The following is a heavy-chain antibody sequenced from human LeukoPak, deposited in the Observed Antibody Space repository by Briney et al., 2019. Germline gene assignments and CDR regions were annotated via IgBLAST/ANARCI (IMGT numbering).Heavy chain of an antibody. V-gene: IGHV4-39*01. D-gene: IGHD6-19*01. Sequence: SETLSLTCTVSGGSISSSSYYWGWIRQPPGKGLEWIGSIYYSGSTYYNPSLKSRVTISVDTSKNQFSLKLSSVTAADTAVYYCASFQGGWYGYFDYWGQGTLVTVSS. CDR1: GGSISSSSYY. CDR3: ASFQGGWYGYFDY. CDR2: IYYSGST. J-gene: IGHJ4*02.